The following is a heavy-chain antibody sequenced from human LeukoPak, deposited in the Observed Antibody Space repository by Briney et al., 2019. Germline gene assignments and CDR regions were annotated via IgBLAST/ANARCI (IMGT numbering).Heavy chain of an antibody. D-gene: IGHD1-1*01. CDR3: ARGHWKMDY. CDR2: ISPDGSEK. Sequence: GGSLRLSCAASGFGFSTFWMSWVRQTPGRGLEWVAYISPDGSEKDYVDSVKGRFTISRDNAKSSLFLQMDSLRAEDTAVYYCARGHWKMDYWGQGTLVTVSS. J-gene: IGHJ4*02. CDR1: GFGFSTFW. V-gene: IGHV3-7*05.